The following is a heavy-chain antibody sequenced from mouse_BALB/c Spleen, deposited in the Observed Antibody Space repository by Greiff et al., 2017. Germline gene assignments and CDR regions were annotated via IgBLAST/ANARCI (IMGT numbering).Heavy chain of an antibody. J-gene: IGHJ2*01. CDR3: ARLLYDGYFHH. V-gene: IGHV14-1*02. CDR1: GYTFTDYE. D-gene: IGHD2-3*01. Sequence: VQLKESGAELVRPGASVKLSCKALGYTFTDYEMHWVKQRPEQGLEWIGWIDPENGNTIYDPKFQGKASITADTSSNTAYLQLRSLTSEDTAVYYCARLLYDGYFHHWGQGTTLTVSS. CDR2: IDPENGNT.